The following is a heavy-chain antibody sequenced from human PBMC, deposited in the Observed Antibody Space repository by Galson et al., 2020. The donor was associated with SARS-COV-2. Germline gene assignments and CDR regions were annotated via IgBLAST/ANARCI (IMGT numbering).Heavy chain of an antibody. CDR3: ARDQAAAGTSPFDY. D-gene: IGHD6-13*01. V-gene: IGHV4-39*07. J-gene: IGHJ4*02. Sequence: SQTLSLPCTVSGGSNSSSSYYWGWIRQPPGKGLEWIGRIHYSGSTYYNPSLKSRVTISVDTSKNQFSLKLSSVTAADTAVYYCARDQAAAGTSPFDYWGQGTLVTVSS. CDR2: IHYSGST. CDR1: GGSNSSSSYY.